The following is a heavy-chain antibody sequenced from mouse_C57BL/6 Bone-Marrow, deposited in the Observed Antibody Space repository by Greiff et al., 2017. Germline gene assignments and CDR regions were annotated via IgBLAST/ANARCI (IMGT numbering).Heavy chain of an antibody. J-gene: IGHJ4*01. CDR1: GYTFTNYW. V-gene: IGHV1-52*01. CDR2: IDPSDSDT. Sequence: VQLQQPGAELVRPGSSVKLSCKASGYTFTNYWMHWVKQRPIQGLEWIGNIDPSDSDTHYNQKFKDKATLTVDKSSSTAYMQLSSLTSEDSAVYYCARVPSDYGSRDYWGQGTSVTVSS. CDR3: ARVPSDYGSRDY. D-gene: IGHD1-1*01.